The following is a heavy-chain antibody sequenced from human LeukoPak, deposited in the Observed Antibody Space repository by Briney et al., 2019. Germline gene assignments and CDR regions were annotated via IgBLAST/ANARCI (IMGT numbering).Heavy chain of an antibody. Sequence: ASVKVSCKASGGTFSSYAIHWVRQAPGQGLEWMGWINAGVGNTKYSEKFQDRVTVTRDTPATTAYMELSSLSAEDTAVYYCARAGRPMIGGVTPLEHFDSWGQGTLVTVSS. D-gene: IGHD3-10*01. CDR1: GGTFSSYA. CDR2: INAGVGNT. CDR3: ARAGRPMIGGVTPLEHFDS. V-gene: IGHV1-3*01. J-gene: IGHJ4*02.